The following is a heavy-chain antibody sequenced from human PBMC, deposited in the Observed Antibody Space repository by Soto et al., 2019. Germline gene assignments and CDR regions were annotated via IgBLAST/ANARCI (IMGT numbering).Heavy chain of an antibody. CDR1: GYTFTSYG. V-gene: IGHV1-18*01. CDR3: GRGTDDFWSGYNNWFDP. CDR2: ISAYNGNT. Sequence: ASLKVSCKASGYTFTSYGISWVRQAPGQGLEWMGWISAYNGNTNYAQKLQGRVTMTTDTSTSTAYMELRSLRSDDTAVYYCGRGTDDFWSGYNNWFDPWGQGTQVTVSS. D-gene: IGHD3-3*01. J-gene: IGHJ5*02.